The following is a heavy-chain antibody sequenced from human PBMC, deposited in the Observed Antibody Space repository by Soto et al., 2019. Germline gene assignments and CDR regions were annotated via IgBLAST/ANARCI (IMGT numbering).Heavy chain of an antibody. CDR2: IDPSDSQT. CDR1: GYSFAGYW. J-gene: IGHJ4*02. V-gene: IGHV5-10-1*01. D-gene: IGHD6-19*01. CDR3: ARHSARYSSGWYRFDY. Sequence: GESLKISCKGSGYSFAGYWITWVRQKPGKGLEWMGRIDPSDSQTYYSPSFRGHVTISVTKSITTVFLQWSSLRASDTAMYYCARHSARYSSGWYRFDYWGQGTLVTVSS.